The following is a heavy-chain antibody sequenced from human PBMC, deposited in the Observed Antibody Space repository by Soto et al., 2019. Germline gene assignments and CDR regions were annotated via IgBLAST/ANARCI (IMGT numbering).Heavy chain of an antibody. CDR1: GFTFSSYA. CDR3: ALPIAGSGSYYNHNAEYFQH. D-gene: IGHD3-10*01. Sequence: EVQLLESGGGLVQPGGSLRLSCAASGFTFSSYAMSWVRQAPGKGLEWVSAISGSGGSTYYADSVKGRFTISRDNSKNTLYLQMNSLRAEDTAVYYRALPIAGSGSYYNHNAEYFQHWGQGTLVTVSS. CDR2: ISGSGGST. J-gene: IGHJ1*01. V-gene: IGHV3-23*01.